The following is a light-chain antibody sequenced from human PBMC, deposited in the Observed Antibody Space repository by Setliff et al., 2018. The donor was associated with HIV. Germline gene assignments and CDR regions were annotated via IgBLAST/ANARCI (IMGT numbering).Light chain of an antibody. CDR2: STN. Sequence: QAVVTQEPSLTVSPGGTLTLTCGSSTGGVTSGNYPNWFQQKPGQAPRALIYSTNKRHSWTPGRFSGSLLGGKAALSLSGVQPEDEAKYYCLLYFGGIWVFGGGTKGTVL. V-gene: IGLV7-43*01. CDR1: TGGVTSGNY. J-gene: IGLJ3*02. CDR3: LLYFGGIWV.